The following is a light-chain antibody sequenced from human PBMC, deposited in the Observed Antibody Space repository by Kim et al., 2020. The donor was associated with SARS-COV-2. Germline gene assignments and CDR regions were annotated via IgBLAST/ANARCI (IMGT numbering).Light chain of an antibody. V-gene: IGLV3-1*01. CDR1: KLGDKY. CDR2: EDY. J-gene: IGLJ2*01. CDR3: QAWDSSMVV. Sequence: SYELTQPPSVSVSAGQTASITYSGDKLGDKYACWYQQKPGQSPVLVIYEDYKRPSGIPERFSGSNSGNTATLTISGTQAMDGADYYCQAWDSSMVVFGGGTQLTVL.